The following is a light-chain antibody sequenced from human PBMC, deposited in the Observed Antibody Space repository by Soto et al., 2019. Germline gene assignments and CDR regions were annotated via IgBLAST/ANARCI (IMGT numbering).Light chain of an antibody. Sequence: QSVLTQPASVSGSPGQSITISCTGTSSDVGGYNYVSWYQQHPGKAPKLMIYEVSNRPSGVSNRFSGAKSGNTASLTISGLQAEDEADYYCSSFPSINPWVFGGGTKLTVL. V-gene: IGLV2-14*01. CDR2: EVS. CDR3: SSFPSINPWV. J-gene: IGLJ3*02. CDR1: SSDVGGYNY.